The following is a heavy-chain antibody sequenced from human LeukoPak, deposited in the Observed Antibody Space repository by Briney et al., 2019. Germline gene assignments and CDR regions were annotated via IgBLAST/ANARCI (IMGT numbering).Heavy chain of an antibody. J-gene: IGHJ5*02. CDR1: GGSFSGYY. CDR2: INHSGST. Sequence: PSETLSLTCAVYGGSFSGYYWSWIRQPPGKGLEWIGEINHSGSTNYNPSLKSRVTISVDTSKNQFSLKLSSVTAADTAAYYCARVLPSFYDFWSGYYRRWFDPWGQGTLVTVSS. V-gene: IGHV4-34*01. CDR3: ARVLPSFYDFWSGYYRRWFDP. D-gene: IGHD3-3*01.